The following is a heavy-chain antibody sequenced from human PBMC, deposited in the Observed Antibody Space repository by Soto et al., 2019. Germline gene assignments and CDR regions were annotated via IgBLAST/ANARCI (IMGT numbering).Heavy chain of an antibody. CDR2: IFYSGAT. V-gene: IGHV4-31*03. D-gene: IGHD3-22*01. Sequence: SETLSLTCTVSGDSINNDDHFWTWIRQRPGQGLEWIGYIFYSGATYYNPSLKARVTISIDKSRKYFSLDLSSVTAADTAVYYCTTTNGAYSYYSSYWGQGNLVTVSS. CDR1: GDSINNDDHF. CDR3: TTTNGAYSYYSSY. J-gene: IGHJ4*02.